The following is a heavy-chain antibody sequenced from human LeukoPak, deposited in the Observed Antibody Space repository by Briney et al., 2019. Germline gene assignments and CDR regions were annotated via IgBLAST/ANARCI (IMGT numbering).Heavy chain of an antibody. CDR3: ARSTYSSGWYGPGDY. D-gene: IGHD6-19*01. CDR1: GYTFTGYY. CDR2: ISPNSGDT. Sequence: ASVKVSCKASGYTFTGYYMHWVRQAPGQGLEWMGWISPNSGDTDIAQKFQGRVTMTRDTSIATSYMEVDSLTSDDTAVYYCARSTYSSGWYGPGDYWGQGTLVTVSS. J-gene: IGHJ4*02. V-gene: IGHV1-2*02.